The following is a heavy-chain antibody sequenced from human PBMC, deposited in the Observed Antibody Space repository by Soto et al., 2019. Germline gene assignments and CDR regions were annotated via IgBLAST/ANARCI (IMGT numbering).Heavy chain of an antibody. V-gene: IGHV4-38-2*01. Sequence: SETLSLTCAVSGYSISGGYYLGWIRQPPGKGLEWIGSIYHSGSTYYNPSLKSRVTISVDTSKNQFSLKLSSVTAADTAVYYCAGTAVAGGNWFDPWGQGTLVTVSS. CDR3: AGTAVAGGNWFDP. CDR2: IYHSGST. J-gene: IGHJ5*02. D-gene: IGHD6-19*01. CDR1: GYSISGGYY.